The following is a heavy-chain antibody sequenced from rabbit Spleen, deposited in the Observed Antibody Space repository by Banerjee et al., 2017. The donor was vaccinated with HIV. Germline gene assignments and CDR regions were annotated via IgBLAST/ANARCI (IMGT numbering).Heavy chain of an antibody. D-gene: IGHD8-1*01. CDR1: GFSFSSGYY. J-gene: IGHJ3*01. V-gene: IGHV1S40*01. CDR3: ARDSGSSFSSYGMDL. Sequence: QSLEESGGDLVKPGASLTLTCTASGFSFSSGYYMCWVRQAPGKGLEWIACIVAGGSGSTYCASWAKGRFSISKTSSTTVTLQMTSLTAADTATYFCARDSGSSFSSYGMDLWGQGTLVTVS. CDR2: IVAGGSGST.